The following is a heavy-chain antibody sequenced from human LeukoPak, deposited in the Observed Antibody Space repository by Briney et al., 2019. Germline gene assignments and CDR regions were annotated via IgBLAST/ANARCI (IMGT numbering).Heavy chain of an antibody. CDR1: GYSFTSYW. CDR3: ARDSHCSSTSCHFDY. D-gene: IGHD2-2*01. V-gene: IGHV5-10-1*01. J-gene: IGHJ4*02. Sequence: GESLKISCKGSGYSFTSYWISWVRQMPGKGLEWMGRIDPSDSYTNYSPSFQGHVTISADKSISTAYLQWSSLTASDTAMYYCARDSHCSSTSCHFDYWGQGTLVTVSS. CDR2: IDPSDSYT.